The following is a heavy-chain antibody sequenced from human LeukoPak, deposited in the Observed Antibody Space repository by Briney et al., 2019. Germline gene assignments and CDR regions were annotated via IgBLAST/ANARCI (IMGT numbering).Heavy chain of an antibody. CDR3: ARDSPDYSIGYYYYGMDV. Sequence: GGSLRLSCAASGFTFSSYWMNWARQAPGKGLEWVSYISSSGSTTHYADSVKGRFTISRDNAKNSLYLQMNSLRAEDTAVYYCARDSPDYSIGYYYYGMDVWGQGTTVTVSS. CDR1: GFTFSSYW. CDR2: ISSSGSTT. V-gene: IGHV3-48*04. D-gene: IGHD4-11*01. J-gene: IGHJ6*02.